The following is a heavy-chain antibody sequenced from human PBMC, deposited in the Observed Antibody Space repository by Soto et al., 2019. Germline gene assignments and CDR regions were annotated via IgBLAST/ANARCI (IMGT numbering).Heavy chain of an antibody. Sequence: QVQLVQSGAEVKKPGSSVKVSCKASGDTFSTYTITWMRQAPGQGLEWLGGIIPRSATSKYAQKFQGRVTMTADEATSTVYMELSTLRPDDTAVYYCAREGLVLVPTTGNTDYYYYAMDVWGQGTTVTVSS. V-gene: IGHV1-69*12. J-gene: IGHJ6*02. CDR2: IIPRSATS. CDR3: AREGLVLVPTTGNTDYYYYAMDV. CDR1: GDTFSTYT. D-gene: IGHD2-8*02.